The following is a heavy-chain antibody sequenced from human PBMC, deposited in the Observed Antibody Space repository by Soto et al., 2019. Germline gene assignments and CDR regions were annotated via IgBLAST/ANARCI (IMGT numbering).Heavy chain of an antibody. V-gene: IGHV1-46*01. CDR2: INPSGGST. Sequence: QGLEWMGIINPSGGSTSYAQKFQGRVTMTRDTSTSTVYMELSSLRSEDTAVYYCARDPSYYDFWSGYYTNSITRRKPQNGMDVWGQGTTVTVSS. J-gene: IGHJ6*02. D-gene: IGHD3-3*01. CDR3: ARDPSYYDFWSGYYTNSITRRKPQNGMDV.